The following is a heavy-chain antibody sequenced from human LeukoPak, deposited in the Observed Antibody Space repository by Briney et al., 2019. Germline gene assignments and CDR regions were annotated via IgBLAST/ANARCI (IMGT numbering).Heavy chain of an antibody. D-gene: IGHD3-22*01. Sequence: GGSLRLSCTVSGFTVSSNSMSWVRQAPGKGLEWVSFIYSDNTHYSDSVKGRFTISRDNSKNTLYLQMNSLRAEDTAVYYCARGPGGRSGYYPLEDYYYYYYMDVWGKGTTVTVSS. CDR1: GFTVSSNS. J-gene: IGHJ6*03. CDR2: IYSDNT. V-gene: IGHV3-53*01. CDR3: ARGPGGRSGYYPLEDYYYYYYMDV.